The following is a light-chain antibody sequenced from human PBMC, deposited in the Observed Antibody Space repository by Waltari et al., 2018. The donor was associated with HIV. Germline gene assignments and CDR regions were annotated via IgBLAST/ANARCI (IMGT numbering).Light chain of an antibody. CDR3: CSYTSTTAFDV. Sequence: QSALTQPASVSGSPGQSVTISCTGTSSDIDGYNYVSWYQQHTGKAPKLIISEVSNRPSGGSDRFSGSKSGNTASLTISGLQAEDEADYYCCSYTSTTAFDVFGTGTRVSVL. J-gene: IGLJ1*01. CDR2: EVS. V-gene: IGLV2-14*01. CDR1: SSDIDGYNY.